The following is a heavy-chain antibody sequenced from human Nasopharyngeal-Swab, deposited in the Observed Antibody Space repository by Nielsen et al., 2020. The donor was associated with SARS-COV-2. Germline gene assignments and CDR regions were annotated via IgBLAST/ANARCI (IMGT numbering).Heavy chain of an antibody. CDR3: ARQEEYYYDSSGYYFNWFDP. CDR2: IYPGDSDT. V-gene: IGHV5-51*01. J-gene: IGHJ5*02. Sequence: ESLKISCKGSGYSFTSYWIGWVRQMPGKGLEWMGIIYPGDSDTRYSPSFQGQVTISADKSISTAYLQWSSLKASDTAMYYCARQEEYYYDSSGYYFNWFDPWGQGTLVTVSS. D-gene: IGHD3-22*01. CDR1: GYSFTSYW.